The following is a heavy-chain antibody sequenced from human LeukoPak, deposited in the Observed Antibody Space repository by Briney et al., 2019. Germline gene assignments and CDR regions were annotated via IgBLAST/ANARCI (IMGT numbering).Heavy chain of an antibody. Sequence: GGSLRLSCAASGFTFSSYAMHWVRQAPGKGLEWVAVISYDGSNKYYADSVKGRFTISRDNSKNTLYLQMNSLRAEDTAVYYCAKDTSSSLHMDVWGKGTTVTVSS. CDR3: AKDTSSSLHMDV. V-gene: IGHV3-30-3*01. CDR1: GFTFSSYA. CDR2: ISYDGSNK. J-gene: IGHJ6*03. D-gene: IGHD6-6*01.